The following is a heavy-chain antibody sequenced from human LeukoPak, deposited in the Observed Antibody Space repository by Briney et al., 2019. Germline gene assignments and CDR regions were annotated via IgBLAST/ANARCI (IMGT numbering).Heavy chain of an antibody. V-gene: IGHV1-69*01. CDR2: VIPIFGTA. J-gene: IGHJ3*02. CDR1: GGTFSSYA. Sequence: SVKVSCKASGGTFSSYAISWVRQAPGQGLEWMGGVIPIFGTANYAQKFQGRVTITADESTSTAYMELSSLRSEDTAVYYCARGHWDIVVVPAALQAFDIWGQGTMVTVSS. CDR3: ARGHWDIVVVPAALQAFDI. D-gene: IGHD2-2*01.